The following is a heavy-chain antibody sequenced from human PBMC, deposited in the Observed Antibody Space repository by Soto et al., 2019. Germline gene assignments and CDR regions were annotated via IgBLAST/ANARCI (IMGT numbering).Heavy chain of an antibody. D-gene: IGHD3-10*01. V-gene: IGHV3-66*01. CDR2: IYSGGST. CDR1: GFTVSSNY. Sequence: GSLRLSCAASGFTVSSNYMSWVRQATGKGLEWISVIYSGGSTYYADSVKVRFTISRDNSKNTLYLQMNSRRAEDTAVYYCARDGGFSFGELNWGQGTLVTVSS. CDR3: ARDGGFSFGELN. J-gene: IGHJ4*02.